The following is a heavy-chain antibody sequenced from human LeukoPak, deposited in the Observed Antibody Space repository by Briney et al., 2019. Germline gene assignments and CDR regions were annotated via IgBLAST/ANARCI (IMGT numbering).Heavy chain of an antibody. CDR3: ARDLTMVRGVMPHPVFDY. J-gene: IGHJ4*02. CDR1: GFTFSSYW. V-gene: IGHV3-7*01. Sequence: PGGSLRLSCAASGFTFSSYWMSWVRQAPGKGLEWVANIKQDGSEKYYVDSVKGRFTISRDNAKNSLYLQMNSLRAEDTAVYYCARDLTMVRGVMPHPVFDYWGQGTLVTVSS. D-gene: IGHD3-10*01. CDR2: IKQDGSEK.